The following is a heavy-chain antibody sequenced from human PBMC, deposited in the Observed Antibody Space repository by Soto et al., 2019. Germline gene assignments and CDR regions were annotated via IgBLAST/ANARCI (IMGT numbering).Heavy chain of an antibody. V-gene: IGHV4-59*01. D-gene: IGHD2-2*01. Sequence: SETLSLTCSVSGGSISSYYWSWIRQPPGKGLEWIGYIYYTGTTNFNPSLKSRVTISVDTSKNQFSLKLSSVAAADTALYYCARTAGYCISTSCYALDYWGQGTLVTVSS. CDR2: IYYTGTT. J-gene: IGHJ4*02. CDR3: ARTAGYCISTSCYALDY. CDR1: GGSISSYY.